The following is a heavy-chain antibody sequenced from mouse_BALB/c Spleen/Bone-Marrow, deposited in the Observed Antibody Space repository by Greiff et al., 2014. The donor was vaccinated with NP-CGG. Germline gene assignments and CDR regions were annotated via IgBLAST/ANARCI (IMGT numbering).Heavy chain of an antibody. J-gene: IGHJ4*01. CDR3: ARDDDSYAMDY. D-gene: IGHD2-3*01. Sequence: VQLQQSGPGLVAPSQSLSIICTVSGFSLTSYSVHWVRQPPGKGLEWLGVIWAGGSTNYNSALMSRLSISKDNSKNQVFLKMSSLQTDDTAMFYCARDDDSYAMDYWGQGTSVTVSS. CDR1: GFSLTSYS. V-gene: IGHV2-9*02. CDR2: IWAGGST.